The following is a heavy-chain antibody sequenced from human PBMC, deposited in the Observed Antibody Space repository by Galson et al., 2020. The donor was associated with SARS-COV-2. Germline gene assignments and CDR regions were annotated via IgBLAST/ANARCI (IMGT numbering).Heavy chain of an antibody. J-gene: IGHJ6*02. Sequence: SETLSLTCTVSGASIRSGRYHWSWIRQPAGKGLESIGRIYTSGNTNYNPSLKSRVTISLDTSKNQFSLRLRSVTAADTAVYYCARGEFFEFNDDGMDVWGQGTTVTVSS. CDR2: IYTSGNT. V-gene: IGHV4-61*02. CDR1: GASIRSGRYH. D-gene: IGHD3-3*01. CDR3: ARGEFFEFNDDGMDV.